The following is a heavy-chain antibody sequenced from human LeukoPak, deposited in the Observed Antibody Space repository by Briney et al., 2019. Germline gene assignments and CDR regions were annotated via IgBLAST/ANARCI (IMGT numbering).Heavy chain of an antibody. CDR2: INHSGST. D-gene: IGHD5-18*01. Sequence: PSETLSLTCAVYGGSFSGYYWSWIRQPPGKGLEWIGEINHSGSTNYNPSLKSRVTISVDTSKNQFSLKVNSVTAADTAVYYCAREDTVMVLDWGQGTLVIVSS. CDR1: GGSFSGYY. J-gene: IGHJ4*02. V-gene: IGHV4-34*01. CDR3: AREDTVMVLD.